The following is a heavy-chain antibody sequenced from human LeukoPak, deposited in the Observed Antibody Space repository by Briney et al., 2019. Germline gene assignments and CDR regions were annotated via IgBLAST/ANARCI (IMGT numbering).Heavy chain of an antibody. CDR3: VRGQGGYSYGYVGYYYGMDV. V-gene: IGHV1-69*13. Sequence: GASVSVSFTASGGTFSIYAISWVRQAPGEGLEWMGGIIPIFGTANYAQKFQGRVTITADESTSTAYMELSSLRSEDTAVYYCVRGQGGYSYGYVGYYYGMDVWGKGTTVTVSS. D-gene: IGHD5-18*01. CDR2: IIPIFGTA. J-gene: IGHJ6*04. CDR1: GGTFSIYA.